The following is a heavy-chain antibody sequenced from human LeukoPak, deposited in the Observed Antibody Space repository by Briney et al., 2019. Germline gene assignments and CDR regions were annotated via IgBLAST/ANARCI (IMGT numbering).Heavy chain of an antibody. D-gene: IGHD3-10*01. Sequence: SETLSLTCTVSGGSISSYYWSWIRQPPGKGLEWIGEINHSGSTNYNPSLKSRVTISVDTSKNQFSLKLSSVTAADTAMYYCARGRGFYGSGSYYHRRHWFDPWGQGTLVTVSS. CDR2: INHSGST. CDR3: ARGRGFYGSGSYYHRRHWFDP. CDR1: GGSISSYY. J-gene: IGHJ5*02. V-gene: IGHV4-34*01.